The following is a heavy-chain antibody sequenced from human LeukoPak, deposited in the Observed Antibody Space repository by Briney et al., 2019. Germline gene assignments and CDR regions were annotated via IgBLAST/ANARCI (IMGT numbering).Heavy chain of an antibody. V-gene: IGHV3-7*01. Sequence: PGGSLRLSCAASRFTFSDYWMTWVRQAPGKGLEWVATLKQDGSEKYYVDSVKGRFTISRDNAKNSLYLDMNRLRAEDTAVYYCASNRVAGWLDPWGQGTLVTVSS. J-gene: IGHJ5*02. D-gene: IGHD1-14*01. CDR2: LKQDGSEK. CDR3: ASNRVAGWLDP. CDR1: RFTFSDYW.